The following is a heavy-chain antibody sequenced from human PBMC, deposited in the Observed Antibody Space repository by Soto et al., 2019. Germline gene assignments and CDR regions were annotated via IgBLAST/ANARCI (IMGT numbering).Heavy chain of an antibody. CDR2: IVVGSGNT. Sequence: SVKVSCKASGFTFTSSAMQWVRQARGQRLEWIGWIVVGSGNTNYAQKFQERVTITRDMSTSTAYMELSSLRSEDTAVYYCAATAYYDFWSGSLTDAFDVWGQGTMVTVSS. V-gene: IGHV1-58*02. J-gene: IGHJ3*01. CDR1: GFTFTSSA. CDR3: AATAYYDFWSGSLTDAFDV. D-gene: IGHD3-3*01.